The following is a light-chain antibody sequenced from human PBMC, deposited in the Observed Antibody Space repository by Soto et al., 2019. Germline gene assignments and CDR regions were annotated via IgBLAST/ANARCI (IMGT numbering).Light chain of an antibody. V-gene: IGLV2-23*01. Sequence: QSALTQPASVSGSPGQSITISCSGTSSDVGSYILVSWYQQNPGKAPKLMIYEGSKRPSGISNRFSGSKSGNTASLTISGLQAEDEADYYCCSYAGSSTYVFGTGTKVTVL. J-gene: IGLJ1*01. CDR2: EGS. CDR1: SSDVGSYIL. CDR3: CSYAGSSTYV.